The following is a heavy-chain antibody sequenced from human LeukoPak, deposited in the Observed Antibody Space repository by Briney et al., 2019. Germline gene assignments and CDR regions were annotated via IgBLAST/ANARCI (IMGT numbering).Heavy chain of an antibody. J-gene: IGHJ6*03. Sequence: PSETLSLTCAVYGGSFSSYYWGWIRQPPGKGLEWIGSIYYSGSTYYNPSLKSRVTISVDTSKNQFSLKLSSVTAADTAVYYCARENYCMDVWGKGTTVTVSS. CDR3: ARENYCMDV. V-gene: IGHV4-39*02. CDR2: IYYSGST. CDR1: GGSFSSYY.